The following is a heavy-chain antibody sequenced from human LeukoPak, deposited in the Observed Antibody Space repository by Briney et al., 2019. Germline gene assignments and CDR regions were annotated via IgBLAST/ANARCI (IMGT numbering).Heavy chain of an antibody. CDR1: GFIVSSNY. V-gene: IGHV3-53*01. CDR3: ARGRQCDY. J-gene: IGHJ4*02. Sequence: GGSLRLSCVASGFIVSSNYMSWARQAPGKGLEWISIIYSGGTAFYADSVKGRFTISRDNSKNTLYLQMNSLRVDDTAMYYCARGRQCDYWGQGTLVTVSS. CDR2: IYSGGTA. D-gene: IGHD4-11*01.